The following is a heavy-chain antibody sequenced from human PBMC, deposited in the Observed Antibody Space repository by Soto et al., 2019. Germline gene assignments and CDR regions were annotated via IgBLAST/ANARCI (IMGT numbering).Heavy chain of an antibody. CDR1: GGPISSSGHF. D-gene: IGHD1-26*01. CDR3: ARRVYSGSGRDYFDR. J-gene: IGHJ4*02. Sequence: QLQLQESGPGLVKPSETLSLICSVSGGPISSSGHFWAWIRQPQGRGLEWLATIYYTGTTYYNPALKSRLTISMDTSKDQFSLDLTSMTAADTALYFCARRVYSGSGRDYFDRWGQGSLVTVSS. V-gene: IGHV4-39*01. CDR2: IYYTGTT.